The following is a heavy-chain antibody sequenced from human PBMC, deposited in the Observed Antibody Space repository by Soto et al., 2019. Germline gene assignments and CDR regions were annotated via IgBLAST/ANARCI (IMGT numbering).Heavy chain of an antibody. CDR2: IYYTGNT. CDR3: ARVGGYNYFDH. CDR1: GASISPFY. D-gene: IGHD5-12*01. V-gene: IGHV4-59*01. Sequence: PSETLSLTCTVSGASISPFYWSWIRQPPGKGLEWIGYIYYTGNTNFNPSLKSRVTISADTSKNQFSLKLSSVTTADTAVYFCARVGGYNYFDHRGQGTQVTVSS. J-gene: IGHJ4*02.